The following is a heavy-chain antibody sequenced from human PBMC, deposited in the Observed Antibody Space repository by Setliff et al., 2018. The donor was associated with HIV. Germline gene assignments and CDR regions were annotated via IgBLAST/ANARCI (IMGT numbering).Heavy chain of an antibody. V-gene: IGHV1-69*05. J-gene: IGHJ6*03. CDR2: IIPIFGTA. CDR1: GGTFSSYA. CDR3: ARDKGGLGIGGYYYYYMDV. Sequence: SVKVSCKASGGTFSSYAISWVRQAPGQGLEWMGGIIPIFGTANYAQKFQGRVTITTDESTSTAYMELSSLRSEDTAVYYCARDKGGLGIGGYYYYYMDVWGKGTTVTV. D-gene: IGHD7-27*01.